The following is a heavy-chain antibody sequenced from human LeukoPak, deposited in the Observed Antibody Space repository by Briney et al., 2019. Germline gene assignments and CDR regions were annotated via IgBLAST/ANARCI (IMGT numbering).Heavy chain of an antibody. CDR3: AAVSGIGYGMDV. D-gene: IGHD6-13*01. J-gene: IGHJ6*02. CDR2: IVVGSGNT. CDR1: GFTFTSSA. Sequence: ASVKVSCKASGFTFTSSAMQWVRQARGQRLEWIGWIVVGSGNTNYAQKFQERVTITRDMSTSTAYMELSSLRSEDTAVYYCAAVSGIGYGMDVWGQGTTVTVSS. V-gene: IGHV1-58*02.